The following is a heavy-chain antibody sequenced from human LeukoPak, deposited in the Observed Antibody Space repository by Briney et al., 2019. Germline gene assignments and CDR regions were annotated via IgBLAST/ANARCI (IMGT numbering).Heavy chain of an antibody. D-gene: IGHD3-22*01. J-gene: IGHJ1*01. CDR2: IKQDGIEK. V-gene: IGHV3-7*01. Sequence: GGSLRLSCTASGFTLRNYWMTWIRQAPGKGLEWVANIKQDGIEKYYVDSVEGRFTVSRDNSKNSLFLQIESLRAADTAVYYCAACSSGYYCDYFQTWGQGSLVTVSS. CDR1: GFTLRNYW. CDR3: AACSSGYYCDYFQT.